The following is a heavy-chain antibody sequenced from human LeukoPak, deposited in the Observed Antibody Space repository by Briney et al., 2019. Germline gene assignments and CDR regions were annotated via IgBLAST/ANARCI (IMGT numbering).Heavy chain of an antibody. CDR2: IYYSRST. V-gene: IGHV4-59*12. J-gene: IGHJ6*02. Sequence: SSETLSLTCTASGGSISNYYWSWIRQPPGKGLEWVGYIYYSRSTNYNPSLKSRVTISVDTSKNQFSLKLSSVTAADTTVYYCARIRSSWSLPYYGMDVWGQGTTVTVSS. CDR3: ARIRSSWSLPYYGMDV. CDR1: GGSISNYY. D-gene: IGHD6-13*01.